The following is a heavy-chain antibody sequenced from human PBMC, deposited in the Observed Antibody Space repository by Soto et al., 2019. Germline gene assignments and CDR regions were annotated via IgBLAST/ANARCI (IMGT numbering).Heavy chain of an antibody. CDR1: RFSLSTGGMS. CDR3: ARIGTYCSGGSCYSGHDY. J-gene: IGHJ4*02. V-gene: IGHV2-70*11. Sequence: SAPALANSTQTPTLTCSFSRFSLSTGGMSVSWKRQPPGKALEWLARIDWDNYKYFSTSLKTRLTISKDTSKNQVVLTMTNTDPVDTATFYCARIGTYCSGGSCYSGHDYWGQGTLVTV. D-gene: IGHD2-15*01. CDR2: IDWDNYK.